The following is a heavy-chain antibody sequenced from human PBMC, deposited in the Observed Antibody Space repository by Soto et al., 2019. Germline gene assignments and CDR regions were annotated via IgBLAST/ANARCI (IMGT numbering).Heavy chain of an antibody. CDR1: GFPFTTYG. J-gene: IGHJ4*02. Sequence: QVQLVESGGGVVQPGRSLRLSCAASGFPFTTYGMHWVREGPGKWLEWVAVISYDGSNRYYADSVKGRFTISRDNSKNTLYLQMNNLRPEDTALYYCVGGQYYFDYRGQGTLVTVSP. D-gene: IGHD3-10*01. CDR2: ISYDGSNR. CDR3: VGGQYYFDY. V-gene: IGHV3-30*03.